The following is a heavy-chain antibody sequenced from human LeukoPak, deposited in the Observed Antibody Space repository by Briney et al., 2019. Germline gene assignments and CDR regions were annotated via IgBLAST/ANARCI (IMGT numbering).Heavy chain of an antibody. CDR1: GFTFSSYA. Sequence: GGSLRLSCAASGFTFSSYAMSWVRQAPGKGLEWVSAISNNGGYTYYADSVQGRFTISRDNSKSTLCLQMNSLKAEDTAVYYCAKQLGYCSDGSCYFPYWGQGTLVTVSS. J-gene: IGHJ4*02. V-gene: IGHV3-23*01. CDR2: ISNNGGYT. D-gene: IGHD2-15*01. CDR3: AKQLGYCSDGSCYFPY.